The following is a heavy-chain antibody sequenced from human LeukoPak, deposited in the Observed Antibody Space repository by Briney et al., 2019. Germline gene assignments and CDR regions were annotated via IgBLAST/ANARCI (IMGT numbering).Heavy chain of an antibody. V-gene: IGHV3-15*01. J-gene: IGHJ5*01. CDR3: FTEVNWHYGWFDS. Sequence: GGSLRLSCAASGFTFSNYAMNWVRQAPGRGLEGVGRINSKTDGGTADSSAPMKGRLTVSGDDSKNTLYLQMSSLKTEDTAVYYCFTEVNWHYGWFDSWGQGTLVTVSS. CDR1: GFTFSNYA. CDR2: INSKTDGGTA. D-gene: IGHD1-1*01.